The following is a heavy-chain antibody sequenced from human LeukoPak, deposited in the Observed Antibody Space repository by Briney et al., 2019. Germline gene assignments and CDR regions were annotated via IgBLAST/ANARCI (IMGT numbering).Heavy chain of an antibody. V-gene: IGHV3-30-3*01. CDR1: GFTFSSYA. CDR3: ARDDSGLDY. D-gene: IGHD3-10*01. Sequence: PGGSLRLSCAASGFTFSSYAMHWVRQAPGKGLEWVAVISYDGSNKYYADSVKGRFTISRDNSKNTLYLQMNSLRAEDTAVYYCARDDSGLDYWGQGTLVTVSS. J-gene: IGHJ4*02. CDR2: ISYDGSNK.